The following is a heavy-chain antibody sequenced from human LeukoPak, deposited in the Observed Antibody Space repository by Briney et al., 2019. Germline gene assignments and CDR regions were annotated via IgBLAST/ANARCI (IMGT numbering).Heavy chain of an antibody. Sequence: GGSPRLPWSALGLGFISFSMSGVRRGPAGGGEGVSIIRGNGETFYADSVKGRFTLSSDISRNTVYFQLNNLRVEDTAIYYCARASWVSSIDAVRWGQGTLVTVSS. V-gene: IGHV3-23*01. D-gene: IGHD6-13*01. CDR2: IRGNGET. CDR1: GLGFISFS. J-gene: IGHJ4*02. CDR3: ARASWVSSIDAVR.